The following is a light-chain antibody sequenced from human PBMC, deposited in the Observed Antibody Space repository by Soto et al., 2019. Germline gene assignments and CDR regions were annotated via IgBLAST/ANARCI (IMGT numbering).Light chain of an antibody. J-gene: IGKJ3*01. CDR2: AAS. Sequence: DIQMTQSPSSLSASVGDRVTITCRASQSISSYLNWYQQKPGKAPKLLIYAASSLQSGVPSRFSGSGSGTDFTLTISSLQPEDFATYYCQQSYSTHFTFGPGTKWISN. CDR1: QSISSY. CDR3: QQSYSTHFT. V-gene: IGKV1-39*01.